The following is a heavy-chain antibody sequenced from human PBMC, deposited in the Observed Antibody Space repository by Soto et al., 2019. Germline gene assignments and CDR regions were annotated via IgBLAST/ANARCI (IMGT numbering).Heavy chain of an antibody. CDR2: IKSQADGGTI. V-gene: IGHV3-15*01. CDR3: ATGGYYIDY. CDR1: GFTFSNAW. D-gene: IGHD3-3*01. Sequence: EVQLVESGGGLVKPGGSLRLSCAASGFTFSNAWMNWVRQAPGKGLEWVGRIKSQADGGTIDYAAPVKGRFTISRDDSKNTVYLQMRSLKTEDTAVYYCATGGYYIDYWGQGTLVTVSS. J-gene: IGHJ4*02.